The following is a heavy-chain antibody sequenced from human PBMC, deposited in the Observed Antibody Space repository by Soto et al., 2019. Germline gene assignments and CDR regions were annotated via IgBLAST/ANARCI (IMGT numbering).Heavy chain of an antibody. D-gene: IGHD2-2*02. Sequence: QVQLVQSGAEVKKPGSSVKVSCKASGGTFSSYAISWVRQAPGQGLEWMGGIIPIFGTANYAQKFQGRVTITADESTSTAYMELSSLRSEDTAVYYCARYCSSTSCYNDDHSERIDYYYYGMDVWGQGTTVTVSS. J-gene: IGHJ6*02. CDR1: GGTFSSYA. V-gene: IGHV1-69*01. CDR2: IIPIFGTA. CDR3: ARYCSSTSCYNDDHSERIDYYYYGMDV.